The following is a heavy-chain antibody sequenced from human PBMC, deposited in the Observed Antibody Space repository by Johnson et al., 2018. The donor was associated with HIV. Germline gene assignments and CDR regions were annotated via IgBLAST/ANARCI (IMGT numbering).Heavy chain of an antibody. J-gene: IGHJ3*02. CDR3: AKGVSYDSSDSAFDI. CDR1: KFTFDDYA. CDR2: ISWNSGSI. D-gene: IGHD3-22*01. V-gene: IGHV3-9*01. Sequence: VQLVESGGGLVQPGRSLRLSCAASKFTFDDYAMHWVRQAPGKGLEWVSGISWNSGSIGYADSVKGRFTISRDNAKNSLYLQMNSLRAEDTAVFYCAKGVSYDSSDSAFDIWGQGTMVTVSS.